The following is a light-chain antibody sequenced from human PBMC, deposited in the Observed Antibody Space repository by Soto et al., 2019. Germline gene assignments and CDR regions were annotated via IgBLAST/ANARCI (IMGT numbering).Light chain of an antibody. CDR3: QPYGSSRWT. CDR1: QSVSSSY. CDR2: AAS. J-gene: IGKJ1*01. Sequence: EIVLTQSPGTLSLSPGERATLSCRASQSVSSSYLAWYQQKPGQAPRLLIYAASSRATGIPDRFSGSGSGTGFTLTISRLEPADFAVYYCQPYGSSRWTFGQGTKVESK. V-gene: IGKV3-20*01.